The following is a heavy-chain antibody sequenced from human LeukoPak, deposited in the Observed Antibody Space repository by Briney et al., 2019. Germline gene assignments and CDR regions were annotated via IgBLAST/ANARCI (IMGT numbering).Heavy chain of an antibody. D-gene: IGHD3-16*01. Sequence: PSETLSLTCTVSGDSIDSYYWSWIRQPPGKGLEWIGYIYYRGTTSYNPSLKSRVTISVDTSKNQFSLEVSSVTAADTAVYYCARHITPWGWFDPWGQGTLVTVSS. CDR1: GDSIDSYY. J-gene: IGHJ5*02. CDR2: IYYRGTT. V-gene: IGHV4-59*08. CDR3: ARHITPWGWFDP.